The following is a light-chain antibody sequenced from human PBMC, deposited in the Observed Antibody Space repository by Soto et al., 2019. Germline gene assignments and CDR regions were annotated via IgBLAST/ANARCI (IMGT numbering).Light chain of an antibody. CDR3: AAWDDSPSGVV. CDR2: SNH. J-gene: IGLJ2*01. Sequence: QSVLTQLPSASGTPGQRVTISCSGSSSNIGRNYVYWYQQVPGTAPKLLIYSNHQRPSGVPDRFSGSKSGTSASLAISGLRSEDEANYYCAAWDDSPSGVVFGGGTKVTVL. V-gene: IGLV1-47*02. CDR1: SSNIGRNY.